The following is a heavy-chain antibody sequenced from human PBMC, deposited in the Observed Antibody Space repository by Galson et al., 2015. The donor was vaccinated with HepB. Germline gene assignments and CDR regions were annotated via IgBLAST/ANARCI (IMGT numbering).Heavy chain of an antibody. V-gene: IGHV3-73*01. J-gene: IGHJ4*02. CDR1: GFTFSGSA. D-gene: IGHD1-26*01. Sequence: LRLSCAASGFTFSGSAMHWVRQASGKGLEWVGRIRSKANSYATAYAASVKGRFTISRDDSKNTAYLQMNSLKTEDTAVYYCTRGAVGAPGGYYFDYWGQGTLVTVSS. CDR3: TRGAVGAPGGYYFDY. CDR2: IRSKANSYAT.